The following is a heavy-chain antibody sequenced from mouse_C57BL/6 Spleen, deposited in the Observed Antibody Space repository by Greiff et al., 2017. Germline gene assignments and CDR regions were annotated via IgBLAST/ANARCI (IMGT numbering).Heavy chain of an antibody. CDR1: GYTFTSYW. CDR2: IDPNSGGT. CDR3: AKGGPRGFLGAMDY. Sequence: QVQLQQPGAELVKPGASVTLSCKASGYTFTSYWMHWVKQRPGRGLEWIGRIDPNSGGTKYNEKVKSKATLSVDKPSSAAYMQLSSLTSEDSAVYYCAKGGPRGFLGAMDYWGQGTSVTVSS. J-gene: IGHJ4*01. V-gene: IGHV1-72*01. D-gene: IGHD3-3*01.